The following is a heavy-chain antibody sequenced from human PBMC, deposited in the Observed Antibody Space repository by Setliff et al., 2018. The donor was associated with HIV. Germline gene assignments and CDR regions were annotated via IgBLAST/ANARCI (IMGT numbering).Heavy chain of an antibody. D-gene: IGHD3-3*01. CDR1: RFTFSSYS. Sequence: PGGSLRLSCAASRFTFSSYSMNWVRQAPGKGLEWVSSISSSSSYIYYADSVKGRFTISRDNAKNTLYLQMNSLRADDTAVYYCAKDRITGYYNFWSGPNFDYWGQGTLVTVSS. CDR3: AKDRITGYYNFWSGPNFDY. CDR2: ISSSSSYI. V-gene: IGHV3-21*04. J-gene: IGHJ4*02.